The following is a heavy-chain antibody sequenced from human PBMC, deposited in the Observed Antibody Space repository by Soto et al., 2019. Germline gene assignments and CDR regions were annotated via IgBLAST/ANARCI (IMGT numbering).Heavy chain of an antibody. J-gene: IGHJ2*01. CDR1: GGPNSGVGDP. Sequence: TLCLPYAVVGGPNSGVGDPWSWIRKPTGEGVERIGYIYHSGSTYYNPSLKSRVTISVDRSKNQFSLKLSSVTAADRAVFFRAEDGIRDL. CDR3: AEDGIRDL. CDR2: IYHSGST. D-gene: IGHD2-21*01. V-gene: IGHV4-30-2*01.